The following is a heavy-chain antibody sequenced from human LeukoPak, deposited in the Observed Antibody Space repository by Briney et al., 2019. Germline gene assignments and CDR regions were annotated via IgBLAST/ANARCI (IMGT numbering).Heavy chain of an antibody. CDR1: GFTSSSYG. CDR3: AKVPYCGGDCYSAGDY. J-gene: IGHJ4*02. D-gene: IGHD2-21*02. Sequence: GGSLRLSCAASGFTSSSYGMHWVRQAPGKGLEWVAVISYDGSNKYYADSVEGRFTISRDNSKNTLYLQMNSLRAEDTAVYYCAKVPYCGGDCYSAGDYWGQGTLVTVSS. V-gene: IGHV3-30*18. CDR2: ISYDGSNK.